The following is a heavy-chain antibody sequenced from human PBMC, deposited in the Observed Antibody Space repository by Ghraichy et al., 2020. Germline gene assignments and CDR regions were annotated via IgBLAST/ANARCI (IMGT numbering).Heavy chain of an antibody. D-gene: IGHD6-6*01. CDR2: INYSGST. CDR3: VRAYASSSGRFFPQ. CDR1: GGSFTDYY. V-gene: IGHV4-34*01. J-gene: IGHJ1*01. Sequence: SETLSLTCTVYGGSFTDYYWSWIRQPPGKGLEWIGEINYSGSTNYNRSLKRRVTISVDTPKSQFSQKLSSVTAADTAVYYCVRAYASSSGRFFPQRGQGTLVTVSS.